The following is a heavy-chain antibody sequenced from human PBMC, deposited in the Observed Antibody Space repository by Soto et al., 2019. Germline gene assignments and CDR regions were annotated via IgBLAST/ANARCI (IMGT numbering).Heavy chain of an antibody. CDR1: GGSIDGYY. D-gene: IGHD3-10*01. Sequence: SETLSLTCTVSGGSIDGYYWSWIRQPPGKALEWIGYISYRGSTNYNPSLKSRVTILLDTAKNQFSLKLTSLSAADTAVYFCARDGDGSAGYFYWGQGALVTVSS. CDR3: ARDGDGSAGYFY. CDR2: ISYRGST. V-gene: IGHV4-59*01. J-gene: IGHJ4*02.